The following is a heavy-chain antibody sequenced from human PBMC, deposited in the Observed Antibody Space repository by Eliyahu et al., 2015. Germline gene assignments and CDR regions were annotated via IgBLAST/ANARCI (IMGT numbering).Heavy chain of an antibody. D-gene: IGHD3-10*01. CDR2: INHSGST. J-gene: IGHJ3*02. V-gene: IGHV4-34*01. Sequence: QVQLQQWGAGLLKPSETLSLTCAVYGGSFSGYYWSWIRQPPGKGLEWIGEINHSGSTTYNPSLKSRVTISVDTSKNQFSLKLSSVTAADTAVYYCARNGSGSYRIWGQGTMVTVSS. CDR3: ARNGSGSYRI. CDR1: GGSFSGYY.